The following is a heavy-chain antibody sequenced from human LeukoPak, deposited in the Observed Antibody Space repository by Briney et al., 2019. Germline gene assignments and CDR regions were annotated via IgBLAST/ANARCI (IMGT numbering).Heavy chain of an antibody. D-gene: IGHD3-22*01. V-gene: IGHV3-23*01. CDR1: GFTFSSYI. J-gene: IGHJ4*02. Sequence: GGSLRLSCAASGFTFSSYILLWIRQAPGKGLEGVSGISGGGGSTYYADSVKGRFTISRDNSKNTLYLQMNSLRAEDTAVYYCAKAPGGNYYDSSGYDYFHYWGQGTLVTVSS. CDR2: ISGGGGST. CDR3: AKAPGGNYYDSSGYDYFHY.